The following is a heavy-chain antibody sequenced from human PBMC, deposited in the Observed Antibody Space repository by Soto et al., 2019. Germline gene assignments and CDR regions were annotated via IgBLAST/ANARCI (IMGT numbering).Heavy chain of an antibody. V-gene: IGHV3-33*01. CDR1: GFTFSSYG. Sequence: QVQLVESGGGVVQSGRSLRLSCAASGFTFSSYGMHWVRQAPGKGLGWVAVIWYDGSNKDYADSVKGRFTISRDNSKNSLDLQMNRLRAEDTAVYYCARDRSGGWLDYWGQGTLGTVSS. J-gene: IGHJ4*02. CDR3: ARDRSGGWLDY. D-gene: IGHD6-19*01. CDR2: IWYDGSNK.